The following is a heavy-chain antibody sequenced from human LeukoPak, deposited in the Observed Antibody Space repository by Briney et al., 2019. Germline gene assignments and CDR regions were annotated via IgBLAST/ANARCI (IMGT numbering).Heavy chain of an antibody. CDR1: GFTFSGYS. D-gene: IGHD2-21*01. Sequence: GGSLRLSCAASGFTFSGYSMSWVRQAPGKGLEWVGRIKSKTDGGTTDYAAPVKGRFTISRDDSKNTLYLQMNSLKTEDTAVYYCTTDTLAYCGGDCSGQGTLVTVSS. J-gene: IGHJ4*02. V-gene: IGHV3-15*01. CDR2: IKSKTDGGTT. CDR3: TTDTLAYCGGDC.